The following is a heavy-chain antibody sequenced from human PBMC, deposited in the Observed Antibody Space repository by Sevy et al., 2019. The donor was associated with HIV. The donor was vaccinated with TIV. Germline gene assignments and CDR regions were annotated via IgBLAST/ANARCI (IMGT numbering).Heavy chain of an antibody. CDR2: INHSGST. CDR3: ASSGFTTSLDY. D-gene: IGHD1-26*01. CDR1: GGSFSDFY. Sequence: SETLSLTCAVYGGSFSDFYWSWIRQPPGKGLEWIGEINHSGSTDYNPSSGSTSYNPSSGDTNYNPSLKSGLTISVDTSKNQFSLRLSSVIAADTAIYYCASSGFTTSLDYWGQGTLVTVSS. V-gene: IGHV4-34*01. J-gene: IGHJ4*02.